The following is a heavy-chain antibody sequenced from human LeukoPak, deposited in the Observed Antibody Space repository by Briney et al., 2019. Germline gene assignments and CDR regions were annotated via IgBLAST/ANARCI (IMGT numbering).Heavy chain of an antibody. J-gene: IGHJ4*02. CDR1: GFTFSSHG. CDR2: IWYDGSNK. V-gene: IGHV3-33*01. Sequence: KSGGSLRLSCAASGFTFSSHGMHWVRQAPGKGLEWVAVIWYDGSNKYYADSVKSRFTISRDNSKNTLYLQMNSLRVEDTAVYYCAREYPPRYYYDSSGYLDYWGQGTLVTVSS. D-gene: IGHD3-22*01. CDR3: AREYPPRYYYDSSGYLDY.